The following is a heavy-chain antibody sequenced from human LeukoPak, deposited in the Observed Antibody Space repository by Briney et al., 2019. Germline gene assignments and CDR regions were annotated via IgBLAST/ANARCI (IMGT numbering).Heavy chain of an antibody. CDR1: GFTFSSYA. CDR3: NTDPHIVVLPAA. Sequence: GGSLRLSCAASGFTFSSYAMSWVRQAPGKGLEWVSAIGGSGGSTYYADSVKGRFTISRDNSKNTLYLQMNSLKTEDTAVYYCNTDPHIVVLPAAWGQGTLVTVSS. CDR2: IGGSGGST. V-gene: IGHV3-23*01. J-gene: IGHJ5*02. D-gene: IGHD2-2*01.